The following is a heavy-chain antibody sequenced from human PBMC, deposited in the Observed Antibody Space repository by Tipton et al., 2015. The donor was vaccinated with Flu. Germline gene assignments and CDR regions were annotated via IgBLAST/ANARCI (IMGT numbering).Heavy chain of an antibody. J-gene: IGHJ6*02. Sequence: AGLVKPSETLSLTCAVYGGSFSGYYWSWIRQPPGKGLEWIGEINHSGSTNYNPSLKSRVTISVDTSKNQFSRKLSSVTAADTAVYYCARGYYYGSGRAYGMDVWGQGTTVTVSS. D-gene: IGHD3-10*01. CDR1: GGSFSGYY. CDR2: INHSGST. V-gene: IGHV4-34*01. CDR3: ARGYYYGSGRAYGMDV.